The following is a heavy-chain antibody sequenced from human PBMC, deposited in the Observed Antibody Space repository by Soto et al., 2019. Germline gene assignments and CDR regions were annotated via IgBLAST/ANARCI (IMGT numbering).Heavy chain of an antibody. CDR2: ISYDGSNK. J-gene: IGHJ4*02. V-gene: IGHV3-30*18. CDR1: GFTFSSYG. CDR3: AKAPDSRILVRFDY. Sequence: QVQLVESGGGVVQPGRSLRLSCAASGFTFSSYGMHWVRQAPGKGLEWVAVISYDGSNKYYADSVKGRFTISRDNSKNTQYQQMNSLRAEDTAVYYWAKAPDSRILVRFDYWGQGTLVTVSS. D-gene: IGHD2-15*01.